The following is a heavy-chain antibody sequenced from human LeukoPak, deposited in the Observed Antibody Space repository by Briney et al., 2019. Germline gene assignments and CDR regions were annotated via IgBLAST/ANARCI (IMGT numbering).Heavy chain of an antibody. J-gene: IGHJ4*02. Sequence: PGGSLRLSCAASGFTFSIYEMNWVRQAPGKGLEWVSYISSSGSTIYYADSVKGRITISRDNAKNSLYLQMNSLRAEDTAVYYCARSPRYCSGGSCRTLDYWGQGTLVTVSS. CDR1: GFTFSIYE. CDR3: ARSPRYCSGGSCRTLDY. D-gene: IGHD2-15*01. CDR2: ISSSGSTI. V-gene: IGHV3-48*03.